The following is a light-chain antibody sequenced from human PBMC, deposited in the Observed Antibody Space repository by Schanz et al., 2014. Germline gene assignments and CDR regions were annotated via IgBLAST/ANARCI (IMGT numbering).Light chain of an antibody. V-gene: IGLV2-11*01. CDR1: SSDVGGYNY. CDR2: DVS. Sequence: QSALTQPRSVSGSPGQSVTISCTGTSSDVGGYNYVSWYQQHPGKAPKLMIYDVSKRPSGIPDRFSVSKSGTSATLDITGLQTDDEADYYCGTWDSSLSVVVFGGGTKLTVL. CDR3: GTWDSSLSVVV. J-gene: IGLJ3*02.